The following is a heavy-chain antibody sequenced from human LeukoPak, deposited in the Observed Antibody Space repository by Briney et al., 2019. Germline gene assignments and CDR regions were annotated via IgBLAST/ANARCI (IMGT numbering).Heavy chain of an antibody. J-gene: IGHJ5*02. V-gene: IGHV4-38-2*01. CDR2: THHSGIT. CDR1: GYSIGSGYY. D-gene: IGHD3-3*01. CDR3: ARLYYDIWSSYYTDNKLDP. Sequence: SETLSHTCGVSGYSIGSGYYWGWIRQPPGQGLEWIRSTHHSGITYYNTSLKSRVILSVDTPKNQFSLKLTSVAAADTAVYYCARLYYDIWSSYYTDNKLDPWGQGTLVTVSS.